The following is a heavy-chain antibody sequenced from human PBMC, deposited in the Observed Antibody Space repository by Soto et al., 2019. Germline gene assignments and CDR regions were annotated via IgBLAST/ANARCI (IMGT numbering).Heavy chain of an antibody. V-gene: IGHV3-23*01. J-gene: IGHJ5*02. D-gene: IGHD6-19*01. Sequence: GGSLRLSCAASGFTFSSYAMSWVRQAPGKGLEWVSAISGSGGSTYYADSVKGRFTISRDNSKNTLYLQMNSLRAEDTAVYYCAKNGQWLVDEPSNWFDPWGQGTLVTVSS. CDR2: ISGSGGST. CDR3: AKNGQWLVDEPSNWFDP. CDR1: GFTFSSYA.